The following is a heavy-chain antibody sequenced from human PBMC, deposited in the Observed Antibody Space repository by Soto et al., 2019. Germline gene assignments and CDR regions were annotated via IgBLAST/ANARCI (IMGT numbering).Heavy chain of an antibody. D-gene: IGHD1-26*01. J-gene: IGHJ4*02. CDR1: GFTFSSYG. CDR2: ISGSGTTT. CDR3: AKDLAGATRGRFDY. Sequence: EVQLSESGGGLVQPGGSLRLSCAASGFTFSSYGMSWVRQAPGKGLEWVSGISGSGTTTYYADFVKGHFTISRDNSKNTLYLQMNSLRAEDTAVYYCAKDLAGATRGRFDYWGQGALVTVSS. V-gene: IGHV3-23*01.